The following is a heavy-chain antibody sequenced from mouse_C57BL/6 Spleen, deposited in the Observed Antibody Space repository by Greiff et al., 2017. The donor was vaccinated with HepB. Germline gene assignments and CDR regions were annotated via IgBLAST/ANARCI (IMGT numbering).Heavy chain of an antibody. CDR1: GYTFTDYY. J-gene: IGHJ3*01. CDR3: ARGTRVTTGFAY. D-gene: IGHD2-2*01. CDR2: INPNNGGT. Sequence: EVMLQQSGPELVKPGASVKISCKASGYTFTDYYMNWVKQSHGKSLEWIGDINPNNGGTSYNQKFKGKATLTVDKSSSTAYMELRSLTSEDSAVYYCARGTRVTTGFAYWGEETLVTASA. V-gene: IGHV1-26*01.